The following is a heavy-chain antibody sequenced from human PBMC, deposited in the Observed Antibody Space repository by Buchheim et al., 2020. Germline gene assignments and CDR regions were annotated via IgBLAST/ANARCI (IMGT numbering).Heavy chain of an antibody. CDR3: AKALTGTTDY. CDR1: GFTFSSYG. CDR2: ISYDGSDK. V-gene: IGHV3-30*18. D-gene: IGHD1-20*01. J-gene: IGHJ4*02. Sequence: QVQLVESGGGVVQPGRSLRLSCAASGFTFSSYGMHWFRQAPGKGLEWVAVISYDGSDKYYADSVKGRFTIYRDNSKNTLYLQMNSLRAEDTAVYYCAKALTGTTDYWGQGTL.